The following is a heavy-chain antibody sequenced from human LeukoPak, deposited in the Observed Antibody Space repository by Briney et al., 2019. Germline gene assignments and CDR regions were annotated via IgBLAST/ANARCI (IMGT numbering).Heavy chain of an antibody. J-gene: IGHJ4*02. Sequence: GESLKISCKGSGYSFTSYWIGWVRQMPGKGLEWMGIIYPGDSDTRYSPSFQGQVTISADKSISTAYLQWSSLKASDTAMYYCARVRGATLTSSYFDSWGQGTLVTVSS. CDR1: GYSFTSYW. CDR3: ARVRGATLTSSYFDS. CDR2: IYPGDSDT. V-gene: IGHV5-51*01. D-gene: IGHD3-10*01.